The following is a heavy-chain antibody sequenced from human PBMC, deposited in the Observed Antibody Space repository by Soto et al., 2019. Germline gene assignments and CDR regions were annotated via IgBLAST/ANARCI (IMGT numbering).Heavy chain of an antibody. CDR1: GFTFSSYA. D-gene: IGHD3-3*01. CDR2: ISYDGSNK. Sequence: LRLSCAASGFTFSSYAMHWVRQAPGKGLEWVAVISYDGSNKYYADSVKGRFTISRDNSKNTLYLQMNSLRAEDTAVYYCARDLSRSDYDFWSGVGYGMDVWGQGTTVTVSS. V-gene: IGHV3-30-3*01. J-gene: IGHJ6*02. CDR3: ARDLSRSDYDFWSGVGYGMDV.